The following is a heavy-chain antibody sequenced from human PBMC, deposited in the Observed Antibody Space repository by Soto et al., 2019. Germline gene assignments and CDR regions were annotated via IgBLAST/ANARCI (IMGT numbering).Heavy chain of an antibody. CDR1: GFTLSNNW. D-gene: IGHD2-15*01. V-gene: IGHV3-74*03. CDR2: INIDGSRT. J-gene: IGHJ4*02. CDR3: ARDFAGRDDY. Sequence: EVQLVESGGGLVQPGGSLRLSCAASGFTLSNNWMNWVRQAPGEGLVWVSRINIDGSRTKYADSVKGRFTISRDHAKNTLYLQMDSLRFEDTALYYCARDFAGRDDYCGQGTLVTVSS.